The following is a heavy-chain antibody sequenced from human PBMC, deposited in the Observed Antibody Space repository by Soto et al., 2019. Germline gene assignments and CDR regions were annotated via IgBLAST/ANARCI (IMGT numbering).Heavy chain of an antibody. D-gene: IGHD3-10*01. J-gene: IGHJ6*02. CDR3: ARTHITMVRGVTNYYYYYGMDV. Sequence: VASVKVSCKASGYTFTGYYMHRVRQAPGQGLEWMGWINPNSGGTNYAQKFQGWVTMTRDTSISTAYMELSRLRSDDTAVYYCARTHITMVRGVTNYYYYYGMDVWGQGTTVTVSS. CDR1: GYTFTGYY. V-gene: IGHV1-2*04. CDR2: INPNSGGT.